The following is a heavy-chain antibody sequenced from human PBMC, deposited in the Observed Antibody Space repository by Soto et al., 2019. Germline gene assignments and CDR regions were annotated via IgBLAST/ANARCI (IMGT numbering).Heavy chain of an antibody. D-gene: IGHD3-22*01. CDR2: ISSSSSYT. V-gene: IGHV3-11*05. Sequence: GGSLRLSCAASGFTFSDYYMSWIRQAPGKGLEWVSYISSSSSYTNYADSVKGRFTISRDNAKNSLYLQMNSLRAEDTAVYYCARGGYYYDSSGYANDAFDIWGQGTMVTVS. CDR1: GFTFSDYY. J-gene: IGHJ3*02. CDR3: ARGGYYYDSSGYANDAFDI.